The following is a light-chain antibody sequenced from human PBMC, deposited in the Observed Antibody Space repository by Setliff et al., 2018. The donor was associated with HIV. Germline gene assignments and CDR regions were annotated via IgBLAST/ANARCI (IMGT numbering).Light chain of an antibody. CDR1: SNDVGGYNY. J-gene: IGLJ1*01. Sequence: LTQPASVSGSPGQSITISCTGTSNDVGGYNYVSWYQQHPGKAPKLIIYEVRIRPSGVSNRFSGSKSGNTASLAISGLQAEDEADYYCISYTVNSTPLYVLGTGTKVTVL. V-gene: IGLV2-14*01. CDR3: ISYTVNSTPLYV. CDR2: EVR.